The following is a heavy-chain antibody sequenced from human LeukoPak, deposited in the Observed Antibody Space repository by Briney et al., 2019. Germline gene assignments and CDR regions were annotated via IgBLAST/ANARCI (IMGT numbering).Heavy chain of an antibody. D-gene: IGHD2-15*01. CDR1: GFTVSSNY. Sequence: PGGSLRLSCAASGFTVSSNYMSWVRQAPGKGLEWVSSISHSGGTTYYADSVKGRFTISRDNSKNTLYLQMNSLRAEDTAAYYCAKAPPPYCSGGSCFDAFDIWGQGTMVTVSS. CDR2: ISHSGGTT. J-gene: IGHJ3*02. V-gene: IGHV3-23*01. CDR3: AKAPPPYCSGGSCFDAFDI.